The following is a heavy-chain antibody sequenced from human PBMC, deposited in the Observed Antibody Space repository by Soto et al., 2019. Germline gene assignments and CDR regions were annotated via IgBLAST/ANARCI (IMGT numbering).Heavy chain of an antibody. Sequence: EVQLVESGGGLVKPGGSLRLSCAASGFTFSNAWMSWVRQAPGKGLEWVGRIKSKTDGGTTDYAAPVKGRFTISRDDSKNTQYLKMNSLKTEDTAVYYCTTEYPETYYDILTGYYFVGWFDPWGQGTLVTVSS. CDR2: IKSKTDGGTT. V-gene: IGHV3-15*01. D-gene: IGHD3-9*01. CDR1: GFTFSNAW. J-gene: IGHJ5*02. CDR3: TTEYPETYYDILTGYYFVGWFDP.